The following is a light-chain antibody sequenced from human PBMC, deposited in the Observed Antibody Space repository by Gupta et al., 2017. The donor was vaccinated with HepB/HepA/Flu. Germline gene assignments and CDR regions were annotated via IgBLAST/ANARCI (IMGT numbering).Light chain of an antibody. CDR1: SSDVGGYNY. CDR2: EVS. V-gene: IGLV2-8*01. CDR3: SSYAGSNNLL. Sequence: QSALTQPPSASGSLGQSVAISCTGTSSDVGGYNYVSWYQQHPGKAPKLMIYEVSKRPSGVPDRFSGSKSGNTASLTVSGLQAEEEANYYCSSYAGSNNLLFGGGTKVTVL. J-gene: IGLJ2*01.